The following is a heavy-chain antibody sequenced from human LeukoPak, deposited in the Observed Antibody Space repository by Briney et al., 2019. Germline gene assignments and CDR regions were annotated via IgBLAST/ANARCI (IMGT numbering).Heavy chain of an antibody. Sequence: SGGSLRLSCAASGLTFSDYYMSWIRQAPGKGLEWVSYISSSGSTIYYADSVKGRFTISRDNAKNSLYLQMNSLRAEDTAVYYCARVGSSTSWNSYYYYYMDVWGKGTTVTVSS. CDR2: ISSSGSTI. J-gene: IGHJ6*03. CDR1: GLTFSDYY. D-gene: IGHD2-2*01. CDR3: ARVGSSTSWNSYYYYYMDV. V-gene: IGHV3-11*04.